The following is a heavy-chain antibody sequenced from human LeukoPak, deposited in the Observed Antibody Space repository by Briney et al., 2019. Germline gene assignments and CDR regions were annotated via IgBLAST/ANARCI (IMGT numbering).Heavy chain of an antibody. D-gene: IGHD3-10*01. CDR3: ARDQNYYGSGSYAPYYYYGMDV. J-gene: IGHJ6*04. CDR1: GFTFSSYW. V-gene: IGHV3-7*01. Sequence: PGGSLRLSCAASGFTFSSYWMSWVRQAPGKGLEWVANIKQDGSEKYYVDSVKGRFTISRDNAKNSLYLQMNSLRAEDTAVYYCARDQNYYGSGSYAPYYYYGMDVWGKGTTVTVSS. CDR2: IKQDGSEK.